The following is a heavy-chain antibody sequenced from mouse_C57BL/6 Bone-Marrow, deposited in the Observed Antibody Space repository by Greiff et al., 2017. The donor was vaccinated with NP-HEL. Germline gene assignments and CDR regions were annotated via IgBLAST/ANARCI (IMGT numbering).Heavy chain of an antibody. Sequence: VMLVESGPGLVAPSQSLSITCTVSGFSLTSYGVDWVRQPPGKGLEWLGVIWGGGSTNYNSALMSILSLCKDNYKSQVVLKMNSQQTDDTAMYYCAKRSYDYDHFAYWGKGTLVTVSA. CDR2: IWGGGST. CDR1: GFSLTSYG. V-gene: IGHV2-9*01. CDR3: AKRSYDYDHFAY. J-gene: IGHJ3*01. D-gene: IGHD2-4*01.